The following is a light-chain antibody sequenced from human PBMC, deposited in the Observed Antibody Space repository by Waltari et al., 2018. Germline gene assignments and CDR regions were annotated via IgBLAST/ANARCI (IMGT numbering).Light chain of an antibody. CDR3: QQCNSYLLT. Sequence: DIQKTQSPSTLSASVGDRVTITCRASQSIGSSLAWYQQKPGKAPKVVIYEASSLESGVPSMFSGSGSGTEFSLTISSLQPDDFATYYCQQCNSYLLTFGGGTKVEIK. V-gene: IGKV1-5*03. J-gene: IGKJ4*01. CDR1: QSIGSS. CDR2: EAS.